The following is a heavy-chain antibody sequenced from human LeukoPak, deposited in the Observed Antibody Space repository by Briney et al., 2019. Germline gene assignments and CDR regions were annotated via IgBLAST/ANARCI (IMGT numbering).Heavy chain of an antibody. CDR3: ARDPGVMTMVVTRAFAI. Sequence: ASVKVSCKASGYTFTSYGISWVRQAPGQGLEWGGWISAYNGNTNYAQKLQGRVTMTTDTSTSTAYMELRSLRSDDTAVYYCARDPGVMTMVVTRAFAIWGEGTMVTVSS. J-gene: IGHJ3*02. V-gene: IGHV1-18*01. CDR1: GYTFTSYG. D-gene: IGHD4-23*01. CDR2: ISAYNGNT.